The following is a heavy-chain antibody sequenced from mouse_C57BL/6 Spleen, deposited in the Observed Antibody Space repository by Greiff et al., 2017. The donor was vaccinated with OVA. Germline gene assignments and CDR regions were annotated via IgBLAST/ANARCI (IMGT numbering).Heavy chain of an antibody. CDR2: INYDGSST. D-gene: IGHD2-4*01. Sequence: EVHLVESEGGLVQPGSSMKLSCTASGFTFSDYYMAWVRQVPEKGLEWVANINYDGSSTYYLDSLKSRFIISRDNAKNILYLQMSSLKSEDTATYYCARGTIYYDYEGAWFAYWGQGTLVTVSA. J-gene: IGHJ3*01. V-gene: IGHV5-16*01. CDR1: GFTFSDYY. CDR3: ARGTIYYDYEGAWFAY.